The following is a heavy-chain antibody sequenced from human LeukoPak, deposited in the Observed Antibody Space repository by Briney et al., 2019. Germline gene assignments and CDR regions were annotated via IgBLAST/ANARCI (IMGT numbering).Heavy chain of an antibody. V-gene: IGHV3-20*04. Sequence: GGSLRLSCAASGFTFDDYGMSWVRQAPGKGLEWISGIKWNGDSTGYADSVKGRFTISRDNAKNFLHLQMNSLRAEDTAVYYCAKDVEWGAMVRGVITYYFDYWGQGTLVTVSS. J-gene: IGHJ4*02. D-gene: IGHD3-10*01. CDR1: GFTFDDYG. CDR3: AKDVEWGAMVRGVITYYFDY. CDR2: IKWNGDST.